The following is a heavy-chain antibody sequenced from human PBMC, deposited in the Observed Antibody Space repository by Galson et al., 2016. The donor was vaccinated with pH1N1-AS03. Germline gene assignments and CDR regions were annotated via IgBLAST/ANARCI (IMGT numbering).Heavy chain of an antibody. Sequence: SVKVSCKASGYTFTDFSINWVRQAPGQGLEWMGWIHPNDGVTNYAQNFQAWVTMTRDTSISTAYMEFYGLKSDDTAVYYCARDPRGPCSSATCATTYYFGMDVWGQGTTVIVSS. CDR2: IHPNDGVT. J-gene: IGHJ6*02. D-gene: IGHD1-26*01. V-gene: IGHV1-2*04. CDR1: GYTFTDFS. CDR3: ARDPRGPCSSATCATTYYFGMDV.